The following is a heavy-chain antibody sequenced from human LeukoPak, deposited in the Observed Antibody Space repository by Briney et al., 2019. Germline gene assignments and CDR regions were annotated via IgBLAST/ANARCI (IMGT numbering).Heavy chain of an antibody. V-gene: IGHV3-48*01. Sequence: PGGSLRLSCAASGFTFSSYSMNWVRQAPGKGLEWVSYISSSSTIYYADSVKGRFTISRDNAKNSLYLQMNSLRAEDTAVYYCARGRKLTIDYWGQGTLVTASS. J-gene: IGHJ4*02. CDR3: ARGRKLTIDY. CDR2: ISSSSTI. D-gene: IGHD1-7*01. CDR1: GFTFSSYS.